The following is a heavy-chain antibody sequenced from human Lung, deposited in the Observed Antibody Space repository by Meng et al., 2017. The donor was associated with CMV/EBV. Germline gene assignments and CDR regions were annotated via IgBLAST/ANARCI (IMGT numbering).Heavy chain of an antibody. CDR1: GGLSSSGEYY. Sequence: QLPGPAPVKPSQTLSLTLTVSGGLSSSGEYYWSWIRQPPGKGLEWIGYIYYTGSTYYNPSLKSRVIISVDTSKNQFSLKLNSVTAADTAVYYCARVGGCSGGGCYHRLFDYWGQGTLVTVSS. CDR3: ARVGGCSGGGCYHRLFDY. J-gene: IGHJ4*02. D-gene: IGHD2-15*01. CDR2: IYYTGST. V-gene: IGHV4-30-4*01.